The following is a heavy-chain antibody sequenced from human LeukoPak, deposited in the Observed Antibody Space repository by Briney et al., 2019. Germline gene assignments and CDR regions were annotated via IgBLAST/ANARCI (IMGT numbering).Heavy chain of an antibody. J-gene: IGHJ4*02. CDR3: ANSPMIPSVYY. D-gene: IGHD2-2*01. Sequence: PGGSLRLSCAASGFTVSSNYMSWVRQAPGKGLEWVSAISGSGGSTYYADSVKGRFTISRDNSKNTLYLQMNSLRAEDTAVYYCANSPMIPSVYYWGQGTLVTVSS. V-gene: IGHV3-23*01. CDR1: GFTVSSNY. CDR2: ISGSGGST.